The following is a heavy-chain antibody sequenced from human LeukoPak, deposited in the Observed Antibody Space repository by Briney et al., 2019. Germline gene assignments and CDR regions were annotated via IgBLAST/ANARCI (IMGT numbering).Heavy chain of an antibody. D-gene: IGHD6-19*01. Sequence: SETLSLTCTVSGNSISDYYWNWIRQPPGKGLEWIGHTSFSGYTNYNPSLKSRLTISVDTSKNQFSLKLRSVTAADTAVYYCARDYSSGWPTYYYYGMDVWGQGTTVTVSS. CDR2: TSFSGYT. J-gene: IGHJ6*02. CDR1: GNSISDYY. V-gene: IGHV4-59*01. CDR3: ARDYSSGWPTYYYYGMDV.